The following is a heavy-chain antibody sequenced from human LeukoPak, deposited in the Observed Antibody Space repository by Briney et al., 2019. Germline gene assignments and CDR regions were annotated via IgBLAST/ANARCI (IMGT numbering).Heavy chain of an antibody. CDR2: INNSEYT. D-gene: IGHD4/OR15-4a*01. CDR3: TRMTVGHDY. V-gene: IGHV4-34*01. Sequence: SETLSPTSAVSGVAFDDYYWSWVRQTPGKGLEWIGEINNSEYTTDSASAKRRVTLSIDTSRKQFSLNLTSVTVADTGIYYCTRMTVGHDYWGQGNRVTVSS. CDR1: GVAFDDYY. J-gene: IGHJ4*02.